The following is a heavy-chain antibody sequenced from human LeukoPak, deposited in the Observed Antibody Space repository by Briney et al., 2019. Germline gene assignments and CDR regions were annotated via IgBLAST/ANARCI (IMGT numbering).Heavy chain of an antibody. D-gene: IGHD1-26*01. V-gene: IGHV5-51*01. CDR3: ARSGNLGYFDN. Sequence: GESLKISCMGSGYSFTNYWIGWVRQMPGKGLDWMGIIYPGDADTRYRPSFQGQVTISADKSISTAYLQCSSLAASYSAVYYFARSGNLGYFDNWGQGTMVTVSS. J-gene: IGHJ3*02. CDR2: IYPGDADT. CDR1: GYSFTNYW.